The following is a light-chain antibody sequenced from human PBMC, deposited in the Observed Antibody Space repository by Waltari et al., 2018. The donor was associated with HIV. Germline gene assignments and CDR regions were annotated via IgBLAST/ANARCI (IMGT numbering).Light chain of an antibody. CDR3: QQYGSSPWT. V-gene: IGKV3-20*01. CDR1: QSVSSSY. J-gene: IGKJ1*01. Sequence: EIVLTQSPGTLSLSPGERATLSCRASQSVSSSYLAWYQQKPGQAPGHLSYGASSGATGIPDRFSGSGSGTELTLTISRLEPEDFAVYDCQQYGSSPWTFGQGPKVEIK. CDR2: GAS.